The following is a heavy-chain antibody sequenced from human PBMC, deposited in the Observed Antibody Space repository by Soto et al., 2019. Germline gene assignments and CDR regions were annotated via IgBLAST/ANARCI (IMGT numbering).Heavy chain of an antibody. CDR3: AKDSGRDGYTPFDY. J-gene: IGHJ4*02. D-gene: IGHD5-12*01. CDR1: GFTFDDFA. Sequence: EVQLVESGGGLVQPGRSLRLSCAASGFTFDDFAMHWVRQAPGRGLEWVSGITWNSGTVGYADSLKGRFTISRDNAKNSLYLQMNSLRAEDTALYYCAKDSGRDGYTPFDYWGQGTLVTVSS. CDR2: ITWNSGTV. V-gene: IGHV3-9*01.